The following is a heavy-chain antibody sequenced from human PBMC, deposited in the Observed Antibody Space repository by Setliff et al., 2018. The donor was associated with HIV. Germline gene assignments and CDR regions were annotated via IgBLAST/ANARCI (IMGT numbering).Heavy chain of an antibody. J-gene: IGHJ6*04. D-gene: IGHD3-3*01. CDR2: IYTSGST. V-gene: IGHV4-61*09. CDR1: GGSISSGSYY. Sequence: SETLSLTCTVSGGSISSGSYYWSWIRQPAGKGLEWIGHIYTSGSTNYNPSLKSRVTISVDTSKNQFSLKLSSVTAADTAVYYCARAIFGVVIMNGMDVWGKGTTVTVSS. CDR3: ARAIFGVVIMNGMDV.